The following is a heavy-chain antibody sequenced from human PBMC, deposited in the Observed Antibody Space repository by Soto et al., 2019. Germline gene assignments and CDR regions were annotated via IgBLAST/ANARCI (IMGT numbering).Heavy chain of an antibody. Sequence: SVKVSCKTSGFTFSNSAVQWVRQARGQRLEWIAWIVVGSHNTNYAQNFKGRLTVTTDTSTSTAYMELTGLTSEDTAIYYCAAEFYSGDRCCSFDLWGRGTMVTVSS. V-gene: IGHV1-58*01. CDR1: GFTFSNSA. D-gene: IGHD2-15*01. CDR3: AAEFYSGDRCCSFDL. J-gene: IGHJ3*01. CDR2: IVVGSHNT.